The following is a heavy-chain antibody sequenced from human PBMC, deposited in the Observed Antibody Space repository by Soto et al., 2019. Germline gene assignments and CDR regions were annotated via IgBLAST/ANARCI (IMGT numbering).Heavy chain of an antibody. V-gene: IGHV4-39*02. Sequence: SETLSLTCSVSGGSINYNSYHWGWIRQPPGQGLEWIGSIFYTGTTFYNPSLESRVTMSVDTSKNSFSLHLTSVTAADTAVYFCARLVVVAPVANVWGQGTLVTVS. CDR3: ARLVVVAPVANV. CDR1: GGSINYNSYH. CDR2: IFYTGTT. D-gene: IGHD2-2*01. J-gene: IGHJ1*01.